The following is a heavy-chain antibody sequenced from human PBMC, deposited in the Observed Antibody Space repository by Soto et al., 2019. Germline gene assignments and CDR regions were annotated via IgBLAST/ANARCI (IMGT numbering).Heavy chain of an antibody. CDR3: ARDLGYNYGVYYGMDV. J-gene: IGHJ6*02. CDR1: GGTFSSYG. D-gene: IGHD5-18*01. Sequence: GASVKVSCKASGGTFSSYGLSWVRQAPGQGLEWMGGIIPIFGTTNYAQKFQGRVTITADESTSTAYMELSSLRSEDTAVYYCARDLGYNYGVYYGMDVWGQGTTVTV. V-gene: IGHV1-69*13. CDR2: IIPIFGTT.